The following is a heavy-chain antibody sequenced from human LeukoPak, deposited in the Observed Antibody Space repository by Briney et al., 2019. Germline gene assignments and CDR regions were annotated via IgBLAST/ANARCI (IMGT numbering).Heavy chain of an antibody. V-gene: IGHV4-59*01. CDR1: GGSISSYY. CDR2: IDYSGST. CDR3: ARVVIAATFDY. D-gene: IGHD2-15*01. J-gene: IGHJ4*02. Sequence: SETLSLTCTVSGGSISSYYWSWIRQPPGKGLEWIGFIDYSGSTNYNPSLKSRVTISVAPSKNQFSLKLSSVTAADTAVYYCARVVIAATFDYWGQGTLVTVSS.